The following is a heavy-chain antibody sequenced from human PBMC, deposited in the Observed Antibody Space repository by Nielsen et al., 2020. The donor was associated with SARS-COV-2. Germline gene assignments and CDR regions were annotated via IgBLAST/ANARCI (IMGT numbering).Heavy chain of an antibody. Sequence: GESLKISCQGSGYSFTSYWISWVRQMPGKGLEWMGRIDPNDSYNNYSPPFQGHVTMSADKSISTVYLQWSSLKASDTAMYYCASALRLGELSLLVYWGQGTLVTVSS. CDR3: ASALRLGELSLLVY. CDR1: GYSFTSYW. D-gene: IGHD3-16*02. V-gene: IGHV5-10-1*01. CDR2: IDPNDSYN. J-gene: IGHJ4*02.